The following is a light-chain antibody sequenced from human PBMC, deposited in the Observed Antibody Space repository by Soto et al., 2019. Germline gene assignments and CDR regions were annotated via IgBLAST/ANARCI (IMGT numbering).Light chain of an antibody. J-gene: IGKJ1*01. CDR1: QSVSSY. CDR2: DAS. CDR3: QQYHNWPWT. Sequence: ETVLTQSPATLSLFPGERATLSCRASQSVSSYLTWYQQKPGQAPRLLIYDASNRATGIPARFSGSGSGTDFTLTISSLEPEDFAVYYCQQYHNWPWTFGQGTEVEIK. V-gene: IGKV3-11*01.